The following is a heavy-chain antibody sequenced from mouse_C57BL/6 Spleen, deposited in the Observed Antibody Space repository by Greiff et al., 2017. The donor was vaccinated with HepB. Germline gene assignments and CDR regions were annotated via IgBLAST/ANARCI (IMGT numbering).Heavy chain of an antibody. Sequence: QVQLQQPGAELVRPGSSVKLSCKASGYTFTSYWMHWVKQRPIQGLEWIGNIDPSDSETNYNQKFKDKATLTVDKSSSTAYMQLSSLTSEDSAVYYCARGDYYGRHWYFDVWGTGTTVTVSS. J-gene: IGHJ1*03. CDR2: IDPSDSET. V-gene: IGHV1-52*01. CDR1: GYTFTSYW. CDR3: ARGDYYGRHWYFDV. D-gene: IGHD1-1*01.